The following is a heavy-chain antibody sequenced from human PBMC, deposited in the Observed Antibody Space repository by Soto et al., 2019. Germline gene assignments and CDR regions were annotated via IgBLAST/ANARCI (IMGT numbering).Heavy chain of an antibody. J-gene: IGHJ5*02. D-gene: IGHD3-3*01. CDR2: IYYSGST. Sequence: SETPSLTCTVSGGSISSYYWRWIRQPPGKGLEWIGYIYYSGSTNYNPSLKSRVTISADTSKNQFSLKLSSVTAADTAVYYCARSDFWSGYRRFDPWGQGTLVTVSS. V-gene: IGHV4-59*08. CDR1: GGSISSYY. CDR3: ARSDFWSGYRRFDP.